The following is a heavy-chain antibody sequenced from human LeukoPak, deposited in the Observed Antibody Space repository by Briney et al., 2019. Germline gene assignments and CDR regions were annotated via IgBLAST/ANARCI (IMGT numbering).Heavy chain of an antibody. J-gene: IGHJ6*03. CDR3: AKGFMRWGEVYYMDV. CDR1: GFTFTNYA. D-gene: IGHD3-16*01. V-gene: IGHV3-23*01. Sequence: GGSLRLSCSASGFTFTNYAMSWVRQAPGKGLEWVSTNSGSGSSSYYADSVKGRFTISSDNSRITLFLQINSLRAEHTSVYYCAKGFMRWGEVYYMDVWGKGTTVSVSS. CDR2: NSGSGSSS.